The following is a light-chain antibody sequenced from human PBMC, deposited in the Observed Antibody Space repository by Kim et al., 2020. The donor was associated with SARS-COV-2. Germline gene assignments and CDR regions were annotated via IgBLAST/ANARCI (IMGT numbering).Light chain of an antibody. J-gene: IGLJ2*01. CDR1: SLRSYY. Sequence: SSELTQDPAVSVALGQTVRITCQGDSLRSYYATWYKQKPGQAPIVVIYGKNNRPSGIPDRFSGSSSGNTASLTITGTQAGDEADYYCNSRDSNANVLFGGGTQLIVL. CDR3: NSRDSNANVL. V-gene: IGLV3-19*01. CDR2: GKN.